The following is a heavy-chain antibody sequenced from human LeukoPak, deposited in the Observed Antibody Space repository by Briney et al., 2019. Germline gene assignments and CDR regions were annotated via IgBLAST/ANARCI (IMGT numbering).Heavy chain of an antibody. CDR2: IYPGDSDT. CDR3: ARHYEMGLNTAMVGDY. V-gene: IGHV5-51*01. Sequence: GESLKISCKGSGYSFTNYWIGWVRQMPGKGLEWMGIIYPGDSDTRYSPSFQGQVTISADKSISTAYLQWSSLKASDTAMYYCARHYEMGLNTAMVGDYWGQGTLVTVSS. J-gene: IGHJ4*02. D-gene: IGHD5-18*01. CDR1: GYSFTNYW.